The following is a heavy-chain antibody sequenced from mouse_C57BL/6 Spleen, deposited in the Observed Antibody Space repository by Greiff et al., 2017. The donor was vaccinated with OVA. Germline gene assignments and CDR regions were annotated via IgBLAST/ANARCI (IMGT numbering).Heavy chain of an antibody. CDR1: GYTFTDYY. Sequence: VQLQQSGPVLVKPGASVKMSCKASGYTFTDYYMNWVKQSHGKSLEWIGVINPYNGGTSSNQKFKGKATLTVDKSSSTAYMELNSLTAEDSAVYYCARRDAMDYWGQGTSVTVSS. CDR2: INPYNGGT. CDR3: ARRDAMDY. V-gene: IGHV1-19*01. J-gene: IGHJ4*01.